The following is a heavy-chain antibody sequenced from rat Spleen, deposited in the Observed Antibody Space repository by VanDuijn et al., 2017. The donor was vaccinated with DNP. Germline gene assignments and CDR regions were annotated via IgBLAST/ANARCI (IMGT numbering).Heavy chain of an antibody. CDR3: ATLMYATDYYYFYY. CDR2: ITSSGGST. CDR1: GFTFNNYW. V-gene: IGHV5-31*01. J-gene: IGHJ2*01. Sequence: EVQLVESGGDLVQPGRSLKLSCVVSGFTFNNYWMTWIRQVPGKGLEWVASITSSGGSTYYPDSVKGRFTISRDNSKSTLYLQVDSLRSEDTATYYCATLMYATDYYYFYYWGQGVMVTVSS. D-gene: IGHD1-6*01.